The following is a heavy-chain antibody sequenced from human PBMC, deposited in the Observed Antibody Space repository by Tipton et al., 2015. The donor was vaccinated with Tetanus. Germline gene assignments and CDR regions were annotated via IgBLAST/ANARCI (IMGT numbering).Heavy chain of an antibody. J-gene: IGHJ5*02. CDR3: ARVFFAAATS. V-gene: IGHV3-30-3*01. CDR2: ISYDGSNK. D-gene: IGHD6-13*01. CDR1: GFTFSSYA. Sequence: SLRLSCAASGFTFSSYAMHWVRQAPGKGLEWVAVISYDGSNKYYADSVKGRFTISRDNSKNTLYLQMNSLRDDDTAVYYCARVFFAAATSWGQGTLVNVSS.